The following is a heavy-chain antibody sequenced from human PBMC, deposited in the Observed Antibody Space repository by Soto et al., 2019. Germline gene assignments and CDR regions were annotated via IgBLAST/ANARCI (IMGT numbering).Heavy chain of an antibody. CDR3: TRGRPPEDYFDGSGYYSDY. D-gene: IGHD3-22*01. V-gene: IGHV3-49*03. Sequence: GGSLRLSCSASGCTFGDYTMSWFRQAPGKGLEWVGFIRSKAFGETTEYAASVKGRFTISRDDSKSIAYLQVNSLKIEDTAVYYCTRGRPPEDYFDGSGYYSDYWGQGTLVTVSS. CDR1: GCTFGDYT. CDR2: IRSKAFGETT. J-gene: IGHJ4*02.